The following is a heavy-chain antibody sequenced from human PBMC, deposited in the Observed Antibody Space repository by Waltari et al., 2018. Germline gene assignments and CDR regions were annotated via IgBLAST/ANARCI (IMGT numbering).Heavy chain of an antibody. D-gene: IGHD2-15*01. CDR2: IWYDGSNK. V-gene: IGHV3-33*01. Sequence: QVQLVESGGGVAQPGRSVRLSCSAAGFTFSSYGMHWVRQAPGKGLEWVAVIWYDGSNKYYADSVKGRFTISRDNSKNTLYLQMNSLRAEDTAVYYCAVSVVTLRFRFDPWGQGTLVTVSS. CDR3: AVSVVTLRFRFDP. CDR1: GFTFSSYG. J-gene: IGHJ5*02.